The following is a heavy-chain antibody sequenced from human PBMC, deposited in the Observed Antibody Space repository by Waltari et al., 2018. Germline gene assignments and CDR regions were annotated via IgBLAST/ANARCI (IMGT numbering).Heavy chain of an antibody. Sequence: QVQLQESGPGLVKPSETLSLTCTVSGGSFSSHFWSWFRQPPGKGLEWLGYIYYTGTTDYNPSLKSRVTMSVDTSKNQFSLKLNSLTAADTAVYYCARGHGGSYYVFDYWGQGTLVTVSS. CDR2: IYYTGTT. J-gene: IGHJ4*02. D-gene: IGHD1-26*01. V-gene: IGHV4-59*11. CDR1: GGSFSSHF. CDR3: ARGHGGSYYVFDY.